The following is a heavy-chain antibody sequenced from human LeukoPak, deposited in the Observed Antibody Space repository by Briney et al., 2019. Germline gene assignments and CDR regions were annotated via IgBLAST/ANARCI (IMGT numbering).Heavy chain of an antibody. D-gene: IGHD4-23*01. CDR1: GFTFSSYS. Sequence: PGGSLRLSCAASGFTFSSYSMNWVRQAPGKGLEWVSYISSSSSTIYYADSVKGRFTISRDKAKNSLYLQMNSLRAEDTAVCYCAKDRPTVVTRRHYFDYWGQGILVTVSS. V-gene: IGHV3-48*01. CDR2: ISSSSSTI. J-gene: IGHJ4*02. CDR3: AKDRPTVVTRRHYFDY.